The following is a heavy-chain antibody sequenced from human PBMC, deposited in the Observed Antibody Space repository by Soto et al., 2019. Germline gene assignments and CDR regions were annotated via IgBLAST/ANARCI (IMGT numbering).Heavy chain of an antibody. CDR2: INPDNGDT. D-gene: IGHD3-10*02. CDR1: GYTFSNFG. CDR3: ARGVRVSAYLDYYMDV. V-gene: IGHV1-18*01. Sequence: QVQLVQSGAEVKKPGASLKVSCKASGYTFSNFGVSWVRQAPGQGLEWIGWINPDNGDTNYGQKFQGRATMTTDTFTNTAYMEVRGLRSDDTAVYYCARGVRVSAYLDYYMDVWGEGTTVTVS. J-gene: IGHJ6*03.